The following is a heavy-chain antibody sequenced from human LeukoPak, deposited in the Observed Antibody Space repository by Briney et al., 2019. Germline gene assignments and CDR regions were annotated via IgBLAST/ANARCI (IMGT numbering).Heavy chain of an antibody. J-gene: IGHJ6*02. CDR3: ARDHYRDYGDYKYYYGMDV. Sequence: SQTLSLTCTVSGGSISSGGYYWSWIRQHPGKGLEWIGYIYYRGSTYYNPSLKSRVTISVDTSKNQFSLKLSSVTAADTAVYYCARDHYRDYGDYKYYYGMDVWGQGTTVTVSS. V-gene: IGHV4-31*03. CDR1: GGSISSGGYY. D-gene: IGHD4-17*01. CDR2: IYYRGST.